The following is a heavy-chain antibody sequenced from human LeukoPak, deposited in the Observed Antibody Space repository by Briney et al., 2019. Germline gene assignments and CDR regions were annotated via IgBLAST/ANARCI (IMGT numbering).Heavy chain of an antibody. D-gene: IGHD6-13*01. CDR3: AREGAAVRGSIDY. Sequence: GGSLRLSCAASGFTFSSYGMNWVRQAPGKGLEWVSAISNGGSSIYYADSVKGRFTISRDNSKNSLYLQMKSLRVDDTAVYYCAREGAAVRGSIDYWGQGTLATVSS. CDR2: ISNGGSSI. V-gene: IGHV3-21*04. J-gene: IGHJ4*02. CDR1: GFTFSSYG.